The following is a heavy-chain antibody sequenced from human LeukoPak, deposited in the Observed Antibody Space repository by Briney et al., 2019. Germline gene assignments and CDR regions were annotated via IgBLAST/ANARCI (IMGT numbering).Heavy chain of an antibody. Sequence: PGGTLRLSCAVSGFTFSSYEMNWVRQPPGKGLEWVSYISSSGSTIYYADFLKRRFTISRDNAKNSLYLQMNSLRAEHTAVYYCACDVGSGFIDYWGQGTLVSVSS. CDR3: ACDVGSGFIDY. J-gene: IGHJ4*02. CDR1: GFTFSSYE. V-gene: IGHV3-48*03. CDR2: ISSSGSTI. D-gene: IGHD6-19*01.